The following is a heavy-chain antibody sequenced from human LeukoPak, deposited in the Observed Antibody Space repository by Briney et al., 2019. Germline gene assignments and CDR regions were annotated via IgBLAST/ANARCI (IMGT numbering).Heavy chain of an antibody. D-gene: IGHD1-26*01. CDR3: ARVGDYGMDV. J-gene: IGHJ6*02. CDR2: IYYSGST. CDR1: GGSISSSSYY. Sequence: SETLSLTCTVSGGSISSSSYYWGWIRQPPGKGLEWIGSIYYSGSTYYNPSLKSRVAISVDTSKNQFSLKLSSVTAADTAVYYCARVGDYGMDVWGQGTTVTVSS. V-gene: IGHV4-39*07.